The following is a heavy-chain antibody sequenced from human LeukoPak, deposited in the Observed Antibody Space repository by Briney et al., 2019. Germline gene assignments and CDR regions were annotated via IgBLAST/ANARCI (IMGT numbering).Heavy chain of an antibody. CDR2: LYYSGNT. V-gene: IGHV4-59*08. D-gene: IGHD6-6*01. CDR1: GGFISGYY. CDR3: ARRHSSSYWYFDL. J-gene: IGHJ2*01. Sequence: SETLSLTCTVSGGFISGYYWSWIRQPPGKGLEWIGYLYYSGNTDYNPSLKSRVTISVDTSKTQFSLNLSSVTAADTAVYYCARRHSSSYWYFDLWGRGTLVTVSS.